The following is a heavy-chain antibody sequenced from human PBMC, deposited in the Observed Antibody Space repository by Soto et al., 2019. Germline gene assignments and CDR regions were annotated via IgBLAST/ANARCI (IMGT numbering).Heavy chain of an antibody. CDR3: ARDLRLVGFGEFDL. D-gene: IGHD3-10*01. J-gene: IGHJ2*01. CDR2: IYIGGTS. V-gene: IGHV3-53*04. Sequence: EVKLVESGGGLVQPGGSLRLSCVASGFTVSSNYMSWVRQAPGKGLEWVSVIYIGGTSYYADSVRGRFTISRHNSENTLNLQMNSLRAEDTAVYYCARDLRLVGFGEFDLWGRGTLVTVSS. CDR1: GFTVSSNY.